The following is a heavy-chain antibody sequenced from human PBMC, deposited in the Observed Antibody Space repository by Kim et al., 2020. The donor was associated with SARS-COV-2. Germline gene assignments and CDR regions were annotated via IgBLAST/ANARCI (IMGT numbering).Heavy chain of an antibody. D-gene: IGHD4-17*01. CDR3: ARDGELAPYGDYLRLYYYTGMDV. J-gene: IGHJ6*02. V-gene: IGHV3-11*01. Sequence: GGSLRLSCAASGFTFSDYYMSWIRQAPGKGLEWVSYISSSGSTIYYADSVKGRFTISRDNAKNSLYLQMNSLRAEDTAVYYCARDGELAPYGDYLRLYYYTGMDVSGQGTTVTVSS. CDR2: ISSSGSTI. CDR1: GFTFSDYY.